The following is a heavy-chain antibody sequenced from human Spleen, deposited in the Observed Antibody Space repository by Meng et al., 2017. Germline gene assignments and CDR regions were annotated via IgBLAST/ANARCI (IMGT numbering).Heavy chain of an antibody. J-gene: IGHJ4*02. D-gene: IGHD3-9*01. CDR2: ISSSGSTI. Sequence: GESLKISCAASGFTFSSYGMHWVRQAPGKGLEWVSYISSSGSTIYYADSVKGRFTISRDDAKNTVYLQMNSLRAEDTAVYYCARDADWVIFDHWGQGALVTVSS. CDR1: GFTFSSYG. V-gene: IGHV3-48*04. CDR3: ARDADWVIFDH.